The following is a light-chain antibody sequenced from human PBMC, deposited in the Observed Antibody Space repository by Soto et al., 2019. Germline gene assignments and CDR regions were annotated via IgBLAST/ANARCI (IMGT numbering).Light chain of an antibody. CDR2: DVS. CDR3: CSYAGSHTGL. CDR1: SSDVGNYIF. V-gene: IGLV2-11*01. J-gene: IGLJ1*01. Sequence: QSVLTQPRSVSGSPGQSVTLSCTGTSSDVGNYIFVSWYQQYPGKAPKLLIYDVSRRPSGVPDRFSGSKSGNTASLTISGLQLEDEAEYYCCSYAGSHTGLFGTGTKVTVL.